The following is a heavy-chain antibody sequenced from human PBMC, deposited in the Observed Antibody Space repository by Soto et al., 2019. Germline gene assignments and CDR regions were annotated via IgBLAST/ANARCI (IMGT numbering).Heavy chain of an antibody. D-gene: IGHD3-10*01. J-gene: IGHJ4*02. CDR2: ISYDGSNK. V-gene: IGHV3-30*03. CDR3: VGGQYYFDF. Sequence: QVQLVESGGGVVQPGNSLRLSCAASGFPFTAYGMHWVREGPGKGLEWVAVISYDGSNKFYADSVKGRFTISRDNSKNTLYLQMNILRPEETASYYCVGGQYYFDFRGQGTLVTVSS. CDR1: GFPFTAYG.